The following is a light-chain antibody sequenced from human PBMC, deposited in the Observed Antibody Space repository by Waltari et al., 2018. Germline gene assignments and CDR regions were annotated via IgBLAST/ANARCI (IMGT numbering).Light chain of an antibody. CDR3: QQYYATPLT. V-gene: IGKV4-1*01. CDR2: WAS. Sequence: DIVMTQSPDSLAVSLGERATINCKSSQSVLHTNNRNYLAWYQQRPGQSPKLLFSWASDRESGGPDRFSGSGSGTDFTLTITSLQAEDVATYYCQQYYATPLTFGGGTKVVIK. CDR1: QSVLHTNNRNY. J-gene: IGKJ4*01.